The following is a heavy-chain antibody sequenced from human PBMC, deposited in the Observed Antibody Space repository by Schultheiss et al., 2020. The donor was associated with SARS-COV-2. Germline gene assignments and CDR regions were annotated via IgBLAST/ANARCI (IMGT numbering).Heavy chain of an antibody. CDR3: ARGGGWPTGTRWFDP. CDR2: INPNSGGT. Sequence: ASVKVSCKASGYTFTGYYMHWVRQAPGQGLEWMGWINPNSGGTNYAQKFQGWVTMTRDTSISTAYMELSRLRSDDTAVYYCARGGGWPTGTRWFDPWGQGTLVTVSS. D-gene: IGHD6-19*01. CDR1: GYTFTGYY. V-gene: IGHV1-2*04. J-gene: IGHJ5*02.